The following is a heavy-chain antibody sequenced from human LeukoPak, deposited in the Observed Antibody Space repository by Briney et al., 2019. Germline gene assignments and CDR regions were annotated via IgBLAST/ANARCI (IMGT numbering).Heavy chain of an antibody. CDR2: MNSQTGVT. V-gene: IGHV1-2*02. Sequence: ASVKVSCKASGYTFTGYYLHWVRQAPGQGLEWVGWMNSQTGVTDCAQSFQGRVTMTRDTSINTAYLELRSLRSDDTAVYYCARDGGDYADYDYWGQETLVTVPS. D-gene: IGHD4-17*01. CDR1: GYTFTGYY. CDR3: ARDGGDYADYDY. J-gene: IGHJ4*02.